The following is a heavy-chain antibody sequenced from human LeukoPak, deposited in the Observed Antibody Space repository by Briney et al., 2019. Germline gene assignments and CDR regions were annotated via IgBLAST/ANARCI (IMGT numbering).Heavy chain of an antibody. CDR2: IIPIFGTA. J-gene: IGHJ4*02. Sequence: SVKVSCKASGGTFSSYAISWVQQAPGQGLEWMGGIIPIFGTANYAQKFQGRVTITADESTSTAYMELSSLRSEDTAVYYCARDDSSSPGCNYWGQGTLVTVSS. CDR3: ARDDSSSPGCNY. CDR1: GGTFSSYA. V-gene: IGHV1-69*13. D-gene: IGHD6-6*01.